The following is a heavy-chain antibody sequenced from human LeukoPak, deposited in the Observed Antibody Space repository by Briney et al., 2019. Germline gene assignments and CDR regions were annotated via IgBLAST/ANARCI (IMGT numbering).Heavy chain of an antibody. V-gene: IGHV3-7*01. J-gene: IGHJ6*03. CDR2: IKQDGSEK. Sequence: VGSLRLSCAASGFTFSSYWMSWVRQAPGKGLEWVANIKQDGSEKYYVDSVKGRFTISRDNAKNSLYLQMNSLRAEDTAVYYCASVGDSSSYDTYYYYYYMDVWGKGTTVTVSS. D-gene: IGHD6-6*01. CDR3: ASVGDSSSYDTYYYYYYMDV. CDR1: GFTFSSYW.